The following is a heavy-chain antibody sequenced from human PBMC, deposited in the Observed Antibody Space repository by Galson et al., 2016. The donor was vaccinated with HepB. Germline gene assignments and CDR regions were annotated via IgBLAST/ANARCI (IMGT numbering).Heavy chain of an antibody. CDR1: GFTFSSYA. CDR2: ISGSGGTT. CDR3: AKGAYSLPENFQH. D-gene: IGHD2-15*01. J-gene: IGHJ1*01. V-gene: IGHV3-23*01. Sequence: SLRLSCAASGFTFSSYAMNWVRQPPGKGLEWVSSISGSGGTTYYADSLRGRSTISRDNSKSTLYLQMNSLRAENTAVYYCAKGAYSLPENFQHWGQGTLVTVSS.